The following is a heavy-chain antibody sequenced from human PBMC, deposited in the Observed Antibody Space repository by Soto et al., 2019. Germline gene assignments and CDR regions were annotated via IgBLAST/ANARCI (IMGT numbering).Heavy chain of an antibody. CDR3: ARAYDYSSNWFDP. D-gene: IGHD4-4*01. Sequence: PSETLSLTCTVSGDSISNYYWSWIRQPPGKGLEWIGYLYYSGSTNYNPSLKSRVTISVDKSKNQFSLKLSSVTAADTAVYYCARAYDYSSNWFDPWGQGTLVTVSS. CDR1: GDSISNYY. J-gene: IGHJ5*02. CDR2: LYYSGST. V-gene: IGHV4-59*12.